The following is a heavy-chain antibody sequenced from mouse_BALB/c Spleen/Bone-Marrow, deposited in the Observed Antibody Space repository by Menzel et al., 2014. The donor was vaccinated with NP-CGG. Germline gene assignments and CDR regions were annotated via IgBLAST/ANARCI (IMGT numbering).Heavy chain of an antibody. J-gene: IGHJ4*01. V-gene: IGHV5-9-4*01. CDR3: TRDRGDY. CDR2: ISSGGSYT. D-gene: IGHD3-1*01. CDR1: GFIFSYYA. Sequence: EVQRVESGGGLVKPGGSLKLSCAASGFIFSYYAMSWVRLSPEKRLEWVAEISSGGSYTYYPDTVTGRFTISRDNAKNTLYLEMSSLRSEDTAMYYCTRDRGDYWGQGTSVTVSS.